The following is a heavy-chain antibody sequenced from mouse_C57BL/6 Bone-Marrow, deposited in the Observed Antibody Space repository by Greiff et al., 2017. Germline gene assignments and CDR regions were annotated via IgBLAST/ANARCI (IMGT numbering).Heavy chain of an antibody. CDR1: GFTFSSYA. CDR2: ISDGGSYT. J-gene: IGHJ3*01. D-gene: IGHD1-1*01. Sequence: EVKLEESGGGLVKPGGSLKLSCAASGFTFSSYAMSWVRQTPEKRLEWVATISDGGSYTYYPANVKGRFPISRDNAKNNLYLQMSHLKSEDTAMYYGARGLYYYGSSYFAYGGQGTLVTVSA. CDR3: ARGLYYYGSSYFAY. V-gene: IGHV5-4*03.